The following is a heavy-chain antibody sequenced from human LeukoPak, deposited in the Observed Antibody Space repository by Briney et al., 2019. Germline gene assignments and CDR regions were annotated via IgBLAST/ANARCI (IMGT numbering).Heavy chain of an antibody. J-gene: IGHJ4*02. CDR2: IYHSGST. V-gene: IGHV4-30-2*01. Sequence: SETLSLTCAVSGGSISSGGYSWSWIRQPPGKGLGWIGYIYHSGSTYYNPSLKSRVTISVDRSKNQFSLKLSSVTAADTAVYYCARGSGDDYGGNSASYYFDYWGQGTLVTVSS. CDR1: GGSISSGGYS. D-gene: IGHD4-23*01. CDR3: ARGSGDDYGGNSASYYFDY.